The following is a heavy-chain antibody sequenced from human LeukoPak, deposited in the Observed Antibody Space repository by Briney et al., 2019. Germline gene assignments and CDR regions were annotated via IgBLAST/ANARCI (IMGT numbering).Heavy chain of an antibody. CDR3: ARAEPKVAAFDY. Sequence: ASVKVSCKASGYTFTGYYMHWVRQAPGQGLEWMGWISPNSGGTNYAQKFQGRVTMTRDTSISTAYMELSRLRSDDTAVYYCARAEPKVAAFDYWGQGTLVTVSS. CDR1: GYTFTGYY. D-gene: IGHD6-19*01. CDR2: ISPNSGGT. J-gene: IGHJ4*02. V-gene: IGHV1-2*02.